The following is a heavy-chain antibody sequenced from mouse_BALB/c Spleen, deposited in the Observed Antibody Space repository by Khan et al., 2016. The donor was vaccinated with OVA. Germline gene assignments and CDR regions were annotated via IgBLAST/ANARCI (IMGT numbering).Heavy chain of an antibody. CDR2: IWSDGKT. CDR1: GFSLTSYG. V-gene: IGHV2-6*02. CDR3: DRNTHMITTVMDY. J-gene: IGHJ4*01. D-gene: IGHD2-4*01. Sequence: VALVESGPGLVAPSQSLSITCTVSGFSLTSYGVHWVRQPPGKGLEWLVVIWSDGKTTYNSTLKSRLSISKDNSKSQVFLKMNSHQTEDTEMYYCDRNTHMITTVMDYWGQGTSVTVSA.